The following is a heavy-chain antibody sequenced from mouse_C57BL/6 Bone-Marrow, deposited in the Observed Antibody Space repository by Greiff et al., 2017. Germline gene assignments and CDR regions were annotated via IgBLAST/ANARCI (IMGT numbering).Heavy chain of an antibody. CDR1: GYTFTDYY. V-gene: IGHV1-26*01. Sequence: EVQLQQSGPELVKPGASVKISCKASGYTFTDYYMNWVKQSHGKSLEWIGDINPNNGGTSYNQKFKGKATLTVDKSSSPAYMELRSLTSEDSAVDYCASEVASFDYWGQGTTLTVSS. CDR2: INPNNGGT. D-gene: IGHD6-1*01. CDR3: ASEVASFDY. J-gene: IGHJ2*01.